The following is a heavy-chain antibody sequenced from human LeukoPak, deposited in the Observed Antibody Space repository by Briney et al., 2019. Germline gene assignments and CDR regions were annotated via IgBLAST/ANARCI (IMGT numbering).Heavy chain of an antibody. V-gene: IGHV4-34*01. D-gene: IGHD1-26*01. Sequence: SETLSLTCTVSGGSISSYYWSWIRQPPGKGLEWIGEINHSGSTNYNPSLKSRVTISVDTSKNQFSLKLSSVTAADTAVYYCARYRGGRRDDALDYWGQGTLVTVSS. J-gene: IGHJ4*02. CDR3: ARYRGGRRDDALDY. CDR1: GGSISSYY. CDR2: INHSGST.